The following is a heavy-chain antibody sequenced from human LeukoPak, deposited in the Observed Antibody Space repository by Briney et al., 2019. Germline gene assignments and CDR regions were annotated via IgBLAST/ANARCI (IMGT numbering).Heavy chain of an antibody. CDR3: ASRYYDILTGYYGPFDY. Sequence: GASVKVSCKASGYTFTSYGISWVRQAPGQGLEWMGWISAYNGNTNYAQKLQGRVTMTTDTSTSTAYMELRSLRSDDTAVYYCASRYYDILTGYYGPFDYWGQGTLVTVSS. J-gene: IGHJ4*02. D-gene: IGHD3-9*01. V-gene: IGHV1-18*01. CDR2: ISAYNGNT. CDR1: GYTFTSYG.